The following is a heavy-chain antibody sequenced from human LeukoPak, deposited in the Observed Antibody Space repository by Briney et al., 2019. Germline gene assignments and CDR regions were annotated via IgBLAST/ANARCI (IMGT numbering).Heavy chain of an antibody. CDR3: AKKTRWGSENWFVH. CDR1: GGTFSSYA. J-gene: IGHJ5*02. D-gene: IGHD3-16*01. CDR2: IIPIFGTA. Sequence: SVKVSCNASGGTFSSYAIGCVLQAPGQGLEWMGGIIPIFGTANYAQKFQGRVTITADESTSTAYMELSSLRSEDTAVYYCAKKTRWGSENWFVHCGHGTLVTVSS. V-gene: IGHV1-69*13.